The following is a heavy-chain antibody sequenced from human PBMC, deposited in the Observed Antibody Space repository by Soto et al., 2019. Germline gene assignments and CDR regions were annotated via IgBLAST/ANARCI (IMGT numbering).Heavy chain of an antibody. V-gene: IGHV2-5*02. J-gene: IGHJ6*02. Sequence: QITLKESGTTLVKPTQTLTLTCTFSGFSLSTSGVGVGWIRQPPGKALEWLALIYWDDDKRYSPSLKRRLTIPQDTSKHQVVLTMPHMDPVRTATYYFAHRRTPVVITYYSHCDIDVWGQGTTVTVSS. D-gene: IGHD3-22*01. CDR2: IYWDDDK. CDR3: AHRRTPVVITYYSHCDIDV. CDR1: GFSLSTSGVG.